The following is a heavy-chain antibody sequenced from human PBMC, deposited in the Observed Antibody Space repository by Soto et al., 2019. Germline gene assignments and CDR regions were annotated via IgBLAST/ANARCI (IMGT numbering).Heavy chain of an antibody. CDR3: ATDPRGPDY. J-gene: IGHJ4*02. CDR2: VKSKTDGGTT. CDR1: GFIFSNAW. Sequence: PGGSLRLSCAASGFIFSNAWINWVRQAPGKGLEWVGRVKSKTDGGTTDFAAPVKGRFTISGDNSKRTLYLQMNSLRAEDTAIYYCATDPRGPDYWGQGTQVTVSS. V-gene: IGHV3-15*07.